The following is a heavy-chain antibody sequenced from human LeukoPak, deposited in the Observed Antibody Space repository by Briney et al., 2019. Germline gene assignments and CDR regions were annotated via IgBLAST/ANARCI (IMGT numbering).Heavy chain of an antibody. CDR3: ARSDGDNWFDP. CDR1: GGSITHYY. CDR2: FHYSGST. V-gene: IGHV4-59*08. J-gene: IGHJ5*02. D-gene: IGHD3-10*01. Sequence: SETLSLTCTVSGGSITHYYWTWIRQPPGRGLECIGYFHYSGSTNYNPSLKSRVTISVDTSRNQFSLKLNSVTAADTAVYYCARSDGDNWFDPWGQGTLVTVSS.